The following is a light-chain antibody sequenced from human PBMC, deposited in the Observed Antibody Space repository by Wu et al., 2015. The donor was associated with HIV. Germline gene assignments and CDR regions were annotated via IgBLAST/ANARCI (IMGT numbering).Light chain of an antibody. Sequence: DIQMTQSPSSLSASVGDRVTITCRASQSISSWLAWYQQKPGKAPKLLIYKASSLESGVPSRFSGSGSGTEFTLTISSLQPDDFATYYCQQYNSSPYTFGPGDQAGDQT. J-gene: IGKJ2*01. CDR2: KAS. CDR1: QSISSW. V-gene: IGKV1-5*03. CDR3: QQYNSSPYT.